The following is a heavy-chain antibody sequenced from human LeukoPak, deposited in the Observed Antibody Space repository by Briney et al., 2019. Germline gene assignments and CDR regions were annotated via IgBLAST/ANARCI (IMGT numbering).Heavy chain of an antibody. CDR1: GGSISSYY. Sequence: SETLSLTCTVSGGSISSYYYNWIRQTPGKGLEWIGYIYYSGTINCNPSLKSRVTISVDTSKKQFSLNLSSVTAADTAVYYCTSSPVGAAFYGLDAWGQGTTVTVSS. D-gene: IGHD1-26*01. CDR3: TSSPVGAAFYGLDA. J-gene: IGHJ6*02. CDR2: IYYSGTI. V-gene: IGHV4-59*01.